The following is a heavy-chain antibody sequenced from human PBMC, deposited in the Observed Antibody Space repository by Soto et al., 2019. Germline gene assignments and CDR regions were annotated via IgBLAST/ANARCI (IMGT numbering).Heavy chain of an antibody. J-gene: IGHJ2*01. CDR2: ISGSGGST. CDR1: GFTFSSYA. Sequence: EVQLLESGGGLVQPGGSLRLSCAASGFTFSSYAMSWVRQAPGKGLEWVSAISGSGGSTYYADSVKGRFTISRDNSKNTLYLQMNSLRAEDTAVYYYANFDPRSWYFDLWGRGTLVTVSS. D-gene: IGHD3-9*01. V-gene: IGHV3-23*01. CDR3: ANFDPRSWYFDL.